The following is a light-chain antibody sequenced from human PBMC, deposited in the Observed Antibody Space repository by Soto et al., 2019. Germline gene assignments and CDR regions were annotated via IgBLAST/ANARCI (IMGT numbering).Light chain of an antibody. CDR1: QSVSSNY. CDR3: HQYGSSPMYT. Sequence: EIVLTQSPGTLSLSPGERATLSCRASQSVSSNYLAWYQQKPGQAPKLLIYGASSSATAIPDRFSGSGCGTEFNITISRLEPEDFAVYYCHQYGSSPMYTFGQGTKLEIK. CDR2: GAS. V-gene: IGKV3-20*01. J-gene: IGKJ2*01.